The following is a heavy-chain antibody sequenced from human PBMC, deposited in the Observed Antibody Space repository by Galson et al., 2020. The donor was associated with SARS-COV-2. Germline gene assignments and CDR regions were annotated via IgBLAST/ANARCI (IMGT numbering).Heavy chain of an antibody. CDR3: ARDPSGSSGWNY. J-gene: IGHJ4*02. CDR2: LYTGGFT. D-gene: IGHD6-19*01. V-gene: IGHV3-53*01. Sequence: GGSLKHCCAASGFTVSCNYMNWVRQAPGPGLPWATVLYTGGFTDYAESVKGRFTISRDNPKNTLYLQMNSLRAEDPAEYYCARDPSGSSGWNYWGQGTLVTVSS. CDR1: GFTVSCNY.